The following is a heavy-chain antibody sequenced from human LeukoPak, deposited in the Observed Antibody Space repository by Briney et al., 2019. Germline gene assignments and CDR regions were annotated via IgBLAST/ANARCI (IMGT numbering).Heavy chain of an antibody. D-gene: IGHD3-10*01. CDR3: ARVLIRGVFDY. V-gene: IGHV4-59*01. Sequence: SETLSLTCTVSAGSISGYYWSWIRQPPGRGLEWIGFIYYTGSTTYNPSLKSRVTISVDTSKNQFSLKLTSVTAADTAVYYCARVLIRGVFDYWGQGTLVTVSS. CDR2: IYYTGST. J-gene: IGHJ4*02. CDR1: AGSISGYY.